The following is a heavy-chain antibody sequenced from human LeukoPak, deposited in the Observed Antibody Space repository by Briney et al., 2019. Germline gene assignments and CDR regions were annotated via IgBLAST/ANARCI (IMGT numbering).Heavy chain of an antibody. V-gene: IGHV4-38-2*01. J-gene: IGHJ4*02. CDR3: ARLATEIVVVIHYPYYFDY. Sequence: SETLSLTCAVSDDSMRSDSYYWGWIRQPPGKGLEWIGSIYHSGSTYYNPSLKSRVTISVDTSKNQFSLKLSSVTAADTAVYYCARLATEIVVVIHYPYYFDYWGQGTLVTVSS. CDR2: IYHSGST. CDR1: DDSMRSDSYY. D-gene: IGHD3-22*01.